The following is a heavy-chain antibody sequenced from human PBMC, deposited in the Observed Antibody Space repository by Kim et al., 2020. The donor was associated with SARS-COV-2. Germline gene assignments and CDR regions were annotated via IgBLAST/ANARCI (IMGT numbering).Heavy chain of an antibody. CDR2: INHSGST. Sequence: SETLSLTCAVYGGSFSGYYWSWIRQPPGKGLEWIGEINHSGSTNYNPSLKSRVTISVDTSKNQFSLQLSSVTAADTAVYYCARGRRSGSGGSCYADYWGQGTLVTVSS. V-gene: IGHV4-34*01. CDR3: ARGRRSGSGGSCYADY. J-gene: IGHJ4*02. D-gene: IGHD2-15*01. CDR1: GGSFSGYY.